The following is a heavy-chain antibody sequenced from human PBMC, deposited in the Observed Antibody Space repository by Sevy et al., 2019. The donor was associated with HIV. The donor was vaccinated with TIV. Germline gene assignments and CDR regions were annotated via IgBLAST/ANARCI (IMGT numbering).Heavy chain of an antibody. CDR3: AGEEGGSSGWYPNRHAFDI. D-gene: IGHD6-19*01. CDR1: GGTFSSYA. CDR2: IIPIFGTA. V-gene: IGHV1-69*06. Sequence: ASVKVSCKASGGTFSSYAISWVRQAPGQGLEWMGGIIPIFGTANYAQKFQGRVTITADKSTSTAYMELSSLGSEDTAVYYCAGEEGGSSGWYPNRHAFDIWGQGTMVTVSS. J-gene: IGHJ3*02.